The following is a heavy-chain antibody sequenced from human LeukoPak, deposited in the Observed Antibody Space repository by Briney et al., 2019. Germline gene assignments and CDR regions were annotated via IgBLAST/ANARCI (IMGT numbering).Heavy chain of an antibody. CDR3: ARGPQGVTRPEY. J-gene: IGHJ4*02. V-gene: IGHV4-39*02. CDR1: GGSISSSTYF. Sequence: SETLSLTCTVSGGSISSSTYFWGWIRQPPGKGLEWIGTIYYTGSSYYNPSLKSRVTISVDTSKSHFSLKVRSVTAADTAVYYCARGPQGVTRPEYWGQGTLVTVSS. CDR2: IYYTGSS. D-gene: IGHD4-17*01.